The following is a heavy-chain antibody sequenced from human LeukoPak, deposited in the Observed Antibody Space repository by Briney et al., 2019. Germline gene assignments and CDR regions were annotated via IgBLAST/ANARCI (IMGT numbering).Heavy chain of an antibody. V-gene: IGHV3-23*01. CDR1: GFTFSSYA. D-gene: IGHD2-15*01. CDR3: AKAPIVVVVAAWFDP. CDR2: ISGSGGST. J-gene: IGHJ5*02. Sequence: GGSLRLSCAASGFTFSSYAMSWVRQAPGKGLEWVSAISGSGGSTYYADSVKGRFTISRDNSKNTLYLQMNSLRAEDTAVYYRAKAPIVVVVAAWFDPWGQGTLVTVSS.